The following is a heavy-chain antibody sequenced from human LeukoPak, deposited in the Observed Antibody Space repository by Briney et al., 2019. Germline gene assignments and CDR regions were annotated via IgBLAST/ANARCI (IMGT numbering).Heavy chain of an antibody. D-gene: IGHD3-3*01. CDR3: AKDKDLTKLGYFDY. CDR2: ISGSGDIT. J-gene: IGHJ4*02. CDR1: GFTFNSYA. Sequence: GGSLRLSCAASGFTFNSYAMSWVRQAPGKGLEWVSSISGSGDITYFGDSVKGRFIISRDKSKNTLYLQMNSLRAEDTAVYYCAKDKDLTKLGYFDYWGQGTLVTVSS. V-gene: IGHV3-23*01.